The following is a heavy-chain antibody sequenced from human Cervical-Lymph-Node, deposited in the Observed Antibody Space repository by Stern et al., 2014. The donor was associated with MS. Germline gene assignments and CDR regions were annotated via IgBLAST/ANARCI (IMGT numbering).Heavy chain of an antibody. D-gene: IGHD2-2*02. CDR3: AKDRQPYCTTASCYNIDY. J-gene: IGHJ4*02. CDR1: GFTFSSYG. Sequence: QVQLVESGGGVVQPGRSLRLSCAASGFTFSSYGIHWVRQAPGKGLEWVAVISYDGSNKYYADSVKGRFTISRDNSKNTLYLQMNSLRAEDTAVYYCAKDRQPYCTTASCYNIDYWGQGTLVTVSS. V-gene: IGHV3-30*18. CDR2: ISYDGSNK.